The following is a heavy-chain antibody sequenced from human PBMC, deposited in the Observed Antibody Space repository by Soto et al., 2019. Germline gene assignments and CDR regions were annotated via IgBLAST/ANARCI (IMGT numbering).Heavy chain of an antibody. V-gene: IGHV4-59*01. CDR1: GGSMSGYY. CDR3: AKYRRTDAEGYTFDY. D-gene: IGHD2-15*01. CDR2: VYYNGVT. Sequence: SETLSLTCTVSGGSMSGYYWTWLRQPPGKGLEWIGYVYYNGVTNYNPSLKGRVTVAVDTSKNQFSLKLNSVTAADTAIYFCAKYRRTDAEGYTFDYWGQGALVTVSS. J-gene: IGHJ4*02.